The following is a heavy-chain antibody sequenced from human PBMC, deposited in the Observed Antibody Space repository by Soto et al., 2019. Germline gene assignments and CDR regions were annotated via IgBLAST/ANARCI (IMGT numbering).Heavy chain of an antibody. D-gene: IGHD2-21*02. Sequence: LSLTCTVSGGSVSSGDYYWSWIRQPPGKGPEWIGYIYYSGSTYYNPSLKSRVTISVDTSKNQFSLKLSSVTAADTAVYYCATYCGGDCYPGQYFDYWGQGTLVTVSS. CDR2: IYYSGST. V-gene: IGHV4-30-4*01. J-gene: IGHJ4*02. CDR1: GGSVSSGDYY. CDR3: ATYCGGDCYPGQYFDY.